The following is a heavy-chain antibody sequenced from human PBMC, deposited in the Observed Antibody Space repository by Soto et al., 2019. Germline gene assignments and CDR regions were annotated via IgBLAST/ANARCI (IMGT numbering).Heavy chain of an antibody. Sequence: GGSLRLSCAASGFTFSSYSMNWVRQAPGKGLEWVSSISSSSSYIYYADSVKGRFTISRDDARNTLYLQMSSLRADDTAIYYCAREGLDTAGFFDVWGQGTMVTVSS. J-gene: IGHJ3*01. CDR3: AREGLDTAGFFDV. CDR1: GFTFSSYS. V-gene: IGHV3-21*01. CDR2: ISSSSSYI. D-gene: IGHD6-13*01.